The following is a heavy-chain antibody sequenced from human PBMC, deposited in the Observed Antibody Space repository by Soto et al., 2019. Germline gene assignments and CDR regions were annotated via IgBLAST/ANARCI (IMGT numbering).Heavy chain of an antibody. CDR3: ARDRGWGIAEVAYL. J-gene: IGHJ6*02. Sequence: PGGSLRLSCAASDFIFNTYGIYWVRQAPGKGLEGVSYIADSNAYIYYADSVKGRFTVSTDSAKNSLSLQMNSLRVEDTAIYYCARDRGWGIAEVAYLWGQGTTVTISS. D-gene: IGHD6-13*01. CDR2: IADSNAYI. CDR1: DFIFNTYG. V-gene: IGHV3-21*01.